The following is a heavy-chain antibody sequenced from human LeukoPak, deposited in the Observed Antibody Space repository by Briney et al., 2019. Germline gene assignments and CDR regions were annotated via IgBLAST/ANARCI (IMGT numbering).Heavy chain of an antibody. J-gene: IGHJ4*02. D-gene: IGHD6-6*01. CDR1: GGSFSGYY. V-gene: IGHV4-34*01. CDR3: ARGPNSGSDY. Sequence: SETLSLTCAVYGGSFSGYYWSWIRQPPGEGLEWIGEINHSGRTNYNPSLKSRVTISVDTSKNQFSLKLSSVTAADTAVYYCARGPNSGSDYWGQGTLVTVSS. CDR2: INHSGRT.